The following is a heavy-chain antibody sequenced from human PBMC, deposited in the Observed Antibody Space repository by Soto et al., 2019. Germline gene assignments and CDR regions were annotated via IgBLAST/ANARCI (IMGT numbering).Heavy chain of an antibody. V-gene: IGHV4-59*01. CDR1: GGSISSYY. CDR2: IYYSGST. D-gene: IGHD6-6*01. J-gene: IGHJ5*02. CDR3: AGTIGARYNWFDP. Sequence: SETLSLTCIVSGGSISSYYWTWIRQPPGKGLEWIGYIYYSGSTNYNPSLKSRVAISVDTSKSQFSLKLNSVTSADTAVYYCAGTIGARYNWFDPWGQGTLVTVSS.